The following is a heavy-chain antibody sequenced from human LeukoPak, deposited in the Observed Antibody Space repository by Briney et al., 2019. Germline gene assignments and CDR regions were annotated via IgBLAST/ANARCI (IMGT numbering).Heavy chain of an antibody. CDR3: VRNHRHWFDP. CDR1: GFTFSSYW. Sequence: GGSLRLSCAASGFTFSSYWMNWARQAPGKGLEWVASINHNGNVNYYVDSVKGRFTISRDNAKNSLYLQMNSLKPEDTAVYYCVRNHRHWFDPWGQGTLVTVSS. J-gene: IGHJ5*02. CDR2: INHNGNVN. V-gene: IGHV3-7*03.